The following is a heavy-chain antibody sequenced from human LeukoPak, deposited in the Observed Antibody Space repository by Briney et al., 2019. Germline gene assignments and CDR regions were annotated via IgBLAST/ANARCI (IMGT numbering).Heavy chain of an antibody. Sequence: SETLSLTCTVSGGSISSYYWSWIRQPAGKGLEWIGRIYTSGSTNYSPSLKSRVTISVDKSKNQFSLKLSSVTAADTAVYYCARDGGMGIAATGVDYWGQGTLVTVSS. D-gene: IGHD6-13*01. V-gene: IGHV4-4*07. CDR2: IYTSGST. J-gene: IGHJ4*02. CDR1: GGSISSYY. CDR3: ARDGGMGIAATGVDY.